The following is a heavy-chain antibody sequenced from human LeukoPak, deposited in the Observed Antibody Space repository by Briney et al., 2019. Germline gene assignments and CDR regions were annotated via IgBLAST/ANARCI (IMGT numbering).Heavy chain of an antibody. D-gene: IGHD1-26*01. CDR2: ITSSSSYI. CDR1: GFTFSSYS. J-gene: IGHJ4*02. V-gene: IGHV3-21*01. Sequence: GGSLRLSCAASGFTFSSYSMNWVRQAPGKRLEWVSSITSSSSYIYYADSVKGRFTISRDNAKNSLYLQMNSLRAEDTAVYYCARGGMRVRQLLPTLLDYWGQGILVTVSS. CDR3: ARGGMRVRQLLPTLLDY.